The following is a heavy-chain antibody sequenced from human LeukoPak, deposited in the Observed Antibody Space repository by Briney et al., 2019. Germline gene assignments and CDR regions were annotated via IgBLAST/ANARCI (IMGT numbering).Heavy chain of an antibody. CDR3: ARRGLAAAGNFDY. V-gene: IGHV4-4*02. CDR2: IYHSGST. CDR1: GGSISSSNW. D-gene: IGHD6-13*01. Sequence: SGTLSPTCAVSGGSISSSNWWSWVRQPPGKGLEWIGEIYHSGSTNYNPSLKSRVTISVDKSKNQFSLKLSSVTAADTAVYYCARRGLAAAGNFDYWGQGTLVTVSS. J-gene: IGHJ4*02.